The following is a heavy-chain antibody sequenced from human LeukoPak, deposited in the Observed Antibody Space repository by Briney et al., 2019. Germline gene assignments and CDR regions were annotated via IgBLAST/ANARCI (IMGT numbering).Heavy chain of an antibody. V-gene: IGHV4-34*01. Sequence: SETLSLTCAVYGGSFSGYYWSWIRQPPGKGLEWIGEINHSGSTNYNPSLKSRVTISVDTSKNQFSLKLSSVTAADTAVYYCARKYSGYSSGWKWFDPWGQGTLVTVSS. CDR2: INHSGST. J-gene: IGHJ5*02. CDR3: ARKYSGYSSGWKWFDP. D-gene: IGHD6-19*01. CDR1: GGSFSGYY.